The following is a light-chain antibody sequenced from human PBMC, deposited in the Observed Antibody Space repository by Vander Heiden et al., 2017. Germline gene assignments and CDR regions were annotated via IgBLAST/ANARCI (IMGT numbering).Light chain of an antibody. CDR1: QSVSSSY. CDR3: QQDGSSPIT. V-gene: IGKV3-20*01. J-gene: IGKJ5*01. Sequence: EIVLTQSPGTLSLSPGERATLSCRASQSVSSSYLAWYQQKPCQAPRLLIYGASSSATGIPDRLSRSGSGTDFTLTISRLDPEDFAVYYCQQDGSSPITFGQGTRMEIK. CDR2: GAS.